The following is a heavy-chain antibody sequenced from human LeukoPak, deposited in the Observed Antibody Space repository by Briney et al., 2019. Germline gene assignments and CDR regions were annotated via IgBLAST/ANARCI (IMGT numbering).Heavy chain of an antibody. Sequence: PGGSLRLSCVGSGFTFSAYDMQWVRQAPGKGLEWVSGTSRSSGAHYTDSVKGRFTISRDNSKDTLYLQMDSLRAEDTAVYYCAKANRAPGLGDYWGQGTLVTVSS. CDR3: AKANRAPGLGDY. V-gene: IGHV3-23*01. CDR2: TSRSSGA. CDR1: GFTFSAYD. D-gene: IGHD6-19*01. J-gene: IGHJ4*02.